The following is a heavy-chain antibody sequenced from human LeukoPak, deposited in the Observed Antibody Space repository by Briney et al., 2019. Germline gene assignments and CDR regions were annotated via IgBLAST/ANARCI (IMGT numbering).Heavy chain of an antibody. V-gene: IGHV4-39*01. CDR1: GGPISSSSYY. D-gene: IGHD2-2*01. J-gene: IGHJ4*02. CDR3: ARQLGYCSSTSCYADKVDY. Sequence: PSETLSLTCTVSGGPISSSSYYWGWIRQPPGKGLEWIGSIYYSGSTYYSPSLKSRVTISVDTSKNQFSLKLSSVTAADTAVYYCARQLGYCSSTSCYADKVDYWGQGTLVTVSS. CDR2: IYYSGST.